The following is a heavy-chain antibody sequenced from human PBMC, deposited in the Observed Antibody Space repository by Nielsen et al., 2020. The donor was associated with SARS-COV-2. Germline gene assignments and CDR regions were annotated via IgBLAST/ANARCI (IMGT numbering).Heavy chain of an antibody. Sequence: GGSLRLSCAASGFTFSSYGMHWVRQAPGKGMEWVAVIWNDGSNKYYADSVKGRFTISRDNSRNTLYLQMNILRAEDTAIYYCAGDGGGGYDIREGLDYWGQGTQVTVSS. CDR3: AGDGGGGYDIREGLDY. CDR1: GFTFSSYG. CDR2: IWNDGSNK. D-gene: IGHD3-22*01. V-gene: IGHV3-33*01. J-gene: IGHJ4*02.